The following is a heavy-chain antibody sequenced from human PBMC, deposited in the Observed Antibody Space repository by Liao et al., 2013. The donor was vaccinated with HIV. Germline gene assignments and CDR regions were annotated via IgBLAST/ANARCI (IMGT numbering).Heavy chain of an antibody. CDR2: IYYSGST. Sequence: QVQLQESGPGLVKPSETLSLTCTVSGGSISSYYWSWIRQPAGKGLEWIGYIYYSGSTYYNPSLKSRITISLDTSNNHFSLKLTSVTAADTAVYYCAGGYGSGSYAYWGQGTLVTVSS. J-gene: IGHJ4*02. V-gene: IGHV4-59*06. CDR3: AGGYGSGSYAY. CDR1: GGSISSYY. D-gene: IGHD3-10*01.